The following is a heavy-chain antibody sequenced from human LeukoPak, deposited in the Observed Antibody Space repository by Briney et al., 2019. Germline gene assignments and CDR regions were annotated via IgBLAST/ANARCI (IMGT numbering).Heavy chain of an antibody. D-gene: IGHD5-12*01. CDR3: ARWGKYSGYDEIGTLNYYYYYMDV. V-gene: IGHV4-34*01. CDR2: INHSGST. Sequence: SETLSLTCTVSGGSLNSYYWSWIRQPPGKGLEWIGEINHSGSTNYNPSLKSRVTISVDTSKNQFSLKLSSVTAADTAVYYCARWGKYSGYDEIGTLNYYYYYMDVWGKGTTVTISS. CDR1: GGSLNSYY. J-gene: IGHJ6*03.